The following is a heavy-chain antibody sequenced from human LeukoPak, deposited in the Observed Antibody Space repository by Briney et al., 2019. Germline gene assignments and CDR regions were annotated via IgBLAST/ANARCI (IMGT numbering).Heavy chain of an antibody. CDR1: GYTFTSYG. D-gene: IGHD5-18*01. CDR2: ISAYNGNT. CDR3: ARSGDTAMVLPEDY. Sequence: ASVKVSCKASGYTFTSYGISWVRQAPGQGLEWMGGISAYNGNTNYAQKLQGRVTMTTDTSTSTAYMELRSLRSDDTAVYYCARSGDTAMVLPEDYWGQGTLVTVSS. J-gene: IGHJ4*02. V-gene: IGHV1-18*01.